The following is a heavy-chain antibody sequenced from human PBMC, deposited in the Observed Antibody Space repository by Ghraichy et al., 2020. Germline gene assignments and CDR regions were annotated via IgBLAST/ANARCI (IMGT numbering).Heavy chain of an antibody. V-gene: IGHV3-23*01. CDR2: ISGSGGST. Sequence: GGSLRLSCAASGFTFSSYAMSWVRQAPGKGLEWVSAISGSGGSTYYADSVKGRFTISRDNSKNTLYLQMNSLRAEDTAVYYCANMRALRYDFWSGSFDYWGQGTLVTVSS. J-gene: IGHJ4*02. D-gene: IGHD3-3*01. CDR1: GFTFSSYA. CDR3: ANMRALRYDFWSGSFDY.